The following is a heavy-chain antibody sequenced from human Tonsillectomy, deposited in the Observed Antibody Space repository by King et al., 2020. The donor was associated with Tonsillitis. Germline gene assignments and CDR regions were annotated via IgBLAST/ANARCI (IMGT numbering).Heavy chain of an antibody. D-gene: IGHD2-21*02. CDR3: ATACDGGDCYSNY. V-gene: IGHV3-30*03. CDR1: GFTFRRYG. Sequence: VQLVESGGGVVQPGRSLRLSCAASGFTFRRYGMHWVRQAPGKGLEWVAFISYDGSNQYHADSVKGRFTISRDNSKNTLFLQMNSLRAEDTAVYYCATACDGGDCYSNYWGQGTLVTVSS. J-gene: IGHJ4*02. CDR2: ISYDGSNQ.